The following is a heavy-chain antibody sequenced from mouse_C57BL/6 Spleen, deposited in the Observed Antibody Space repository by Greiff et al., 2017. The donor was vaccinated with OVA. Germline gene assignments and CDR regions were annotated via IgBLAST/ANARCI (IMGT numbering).Heavy chain of an antibody. V-gene: IGHV1-69*01. Sequence: QVQLQQPGAELVMPGASVKLSCKASGYTFTSYWMHWVKQRPGQGLEWIGEIDPSDSYTNYNQKFKGKSTLTVDKSSSAAYMQLSSLTSEDSAVYYCARGSRWYFDYWGQGTTLTVSS. CDR1: GYTFTSYW. D-gene: IGHD1-1*01. CDR3: ARGSRWYFDY. J-gene: IGHJ2*01. CDR2: IDPSDSYT.